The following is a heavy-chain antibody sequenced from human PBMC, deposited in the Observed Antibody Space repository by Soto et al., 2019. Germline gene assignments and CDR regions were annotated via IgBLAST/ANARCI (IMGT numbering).Heavy chain of an antibody. D-gene: IGHD3-9*01. CDR1: GFTFDGYA. V-gene: IGHV3-9*01. Sequence: GGSLRLSCAASGFTFDGYAMHWVRQAPGKGLEWVSGISWNSGSIGYADSVKGRFTISRDNAKNSLYLQMNSLRAEDTALYYCAKGHGYYDILTGYYFDYWGQGTLVTVSS. CDR3: AKGHGYYDILTGYYFDY. J-gene: IGHJ4*02. CDR2: ISWNSGSI.